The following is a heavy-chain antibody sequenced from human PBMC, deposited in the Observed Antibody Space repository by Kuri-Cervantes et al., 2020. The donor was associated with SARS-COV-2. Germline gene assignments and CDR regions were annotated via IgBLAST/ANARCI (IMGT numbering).Heavy chain of an antibody. CDR3: ARESYSWLAFDI. D-gene: IGHD6-13*01. J-gene: IGHJ3*02. CDR1: GFTFSDYY. V-gene: IGHV3-11*04. CDR2: ISSSGSTI. Sequence: GESLKISCAASGFTFSDYYMSWIRQAPGKGLEWVSYISSSGSTIYYADSVKGRFTISRDNAKNSLYLQMNSLRAEDTAVYYCARESYSWLAFDIWGQGTMVTVSS.